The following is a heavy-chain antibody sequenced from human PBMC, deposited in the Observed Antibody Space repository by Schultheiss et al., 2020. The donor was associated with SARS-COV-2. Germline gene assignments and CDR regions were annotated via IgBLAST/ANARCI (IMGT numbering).Heavy chain of an antibody. V-gene: IGHV1-46*01. CDR1: GYTFTSYY. CDR3: ARALTYYDILTGYSVMGY. Sequence: ASVKVSCKASGYTFTSYYMHWVRQAPGQGLEWRGIINPSGGSTSYAQKFQGRVTMTRDTSTSTVYMELSSLRSEDTAVYYCARALTYYDILTGYSVMGYWGQGTLVTVSS. D-gene: IGHD3-9*01. J-gene: IGHJ4*02. CDR2: INPSGGST.